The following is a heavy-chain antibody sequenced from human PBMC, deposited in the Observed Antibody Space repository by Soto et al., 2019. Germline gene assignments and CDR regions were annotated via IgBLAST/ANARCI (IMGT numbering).Heavy chain of an antibody. V-gene: IGHV4-39*01. CDR1: GGSISSNIYY. CDR3: TKGYCISTTCYRSWFDP. D-gene: IGHD2-2*01. CDR2: ISHSGSI. Sequence: SETLSLTCTVSGGSISSNIYYWGWIRQPPGKGQEWIGSISHSGSIYYNPSLKSRVTLSVDTSTNQFSLNLRSVTAADTAVYYCTKGYCISTTCYRSWFDPWGQGTLVTVSS. J-gene: IGHJ5*02.